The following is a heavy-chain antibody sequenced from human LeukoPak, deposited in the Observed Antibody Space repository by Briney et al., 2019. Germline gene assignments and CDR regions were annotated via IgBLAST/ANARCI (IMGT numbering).Heavy chain of an antibody. V-gene: IGHV3-53*01. Sequence: GGSLRLSCAASGFTFSNAWMTWVRQAPGKGLEWVSVIYSGGSTYYADSAKGRFTISRDNSKNTLYLQMNSLRAEDTAVYYCARLAVAGLYYFDYWGQGTLVTVSS. CDR2: IYSGGST. CDR1: GFTFSNAW. CDR3: ARLAVAGLYYFDY. J-gene: IGHJ4*02. D-gene: IGHD6-19*01.